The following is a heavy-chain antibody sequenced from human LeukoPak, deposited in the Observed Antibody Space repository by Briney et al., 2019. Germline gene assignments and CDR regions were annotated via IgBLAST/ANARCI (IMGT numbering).Heavy chain of an antibody. Sequence: PGGSLRLSCAASGFTFDGFTMYWVRQPPGKGLEWVSLISWDGGSTYYADSVKGRFTISRDNSKNSLYLQMNSLRTEDTALYYCVKDLANSYAFDCWGQGTLVTVSS. V-gene: IGHV3-43*01. CDR2: ISWDGGST. D-gene: IGHD3-16*01. J-gene: IGHJ4*02. CDR1: GFTFDGFT. CDR3: VKDLANSYAFDC.